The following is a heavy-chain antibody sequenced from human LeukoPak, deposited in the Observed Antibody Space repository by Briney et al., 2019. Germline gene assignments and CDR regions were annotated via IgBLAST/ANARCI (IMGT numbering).Heavy chain of an antibody. J-gene: IGHJ4*02. D-gene: IGHD2-2*01. CDR3: ARESGECSSTSCYQPDY. CDR1: GGTFSSYA. Sequence: LVKVSCKASGGTFSSYAISWVRQAPGQGLEWMGRIIPILGIANYAQKFQGRVTITADKSTSTAYMELRSLRSDDTAVYYCARESGECSSTSCYQPDYWGQGTLVTVSS. CDR2: IIPILGIA. V-gene: IGHV1-69*04.